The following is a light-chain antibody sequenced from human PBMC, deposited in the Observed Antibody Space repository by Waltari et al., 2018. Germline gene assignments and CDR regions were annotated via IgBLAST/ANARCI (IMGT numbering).Light chain of an antibody. V-gene: IGKV1-39*01. J-gene: IGKJ4*01. CDR2: DTS. Sequence: DIQMTQSPSSLSASVGDRVTITCRARQSISGYLNWYQQKAGKAPKVLIYDTSSLQSGVPSRFSGSGSGTDFTLTISSLQPEDFATYYCQQSYRTPPLTFGGGTKVEIK. CDR3: QQSYRTPPLT. CDR1: QSISGY.